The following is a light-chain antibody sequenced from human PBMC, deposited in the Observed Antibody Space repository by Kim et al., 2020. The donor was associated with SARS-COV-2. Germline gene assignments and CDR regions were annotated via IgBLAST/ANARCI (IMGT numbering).Light chain of an antibody. CDR1: QGISNY. CDR3: QKYDRAPLT. Sequence: GDRVTLTCRASQGISNYLAWYQQKPGKVPKLLIYATSTLHAGVPSRFSGSGSGTDFTLTISSLQPEDVATYYCQKYDRAPLTFGGGTKV. V-gene: IGKV1-27*01. J-gene: IGKJ4*01. CDR2: ATS.